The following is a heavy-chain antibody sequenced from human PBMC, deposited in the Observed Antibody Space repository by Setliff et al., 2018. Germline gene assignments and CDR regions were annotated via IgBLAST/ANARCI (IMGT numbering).Heavy chain of an antibody. V-gene: IGHV1-2*02. CDR2: INPNSGGT. J-gene: IGHJ5*02. Sequence: ASVKVSCKASGYTFTGYYMHWVRQAPGQGLEWMGWINPNSGGTNYAQKFQGRVTMTRDTANSTVYMDLSSLTSDDTAIYYCARGGGSHRAGNSRPTYWFDPWGQGTLVTVSS. CDR3: ARGGGSHRAGNSRPTYWFDP. CDR1: GYTFTGYY. D-gene: IGHD6-13*01.